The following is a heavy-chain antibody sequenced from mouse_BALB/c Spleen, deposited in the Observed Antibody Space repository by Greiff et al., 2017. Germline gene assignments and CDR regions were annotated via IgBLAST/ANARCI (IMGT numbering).Heavy chain of an antibody. CDR3: ARSGTLRGYFDY. V-gene: IGHV5-17*02. J-gene: IGHJ2*01. CDR2: ISSGSSTI. CDR1: GFTFSSFG. D-gene: IGHD1-1*01. Sequence: EVMLVESGGGLVQPGGSRKLSCAASGFTFSSFGMHWVRQAPEKGLEWVAYISSGSSTIYYADTVKGRFTISRDNPKNTLFLQMTSLRSEDTAMYYCARSGTLRGYFDYWGQGTTLTVSS.